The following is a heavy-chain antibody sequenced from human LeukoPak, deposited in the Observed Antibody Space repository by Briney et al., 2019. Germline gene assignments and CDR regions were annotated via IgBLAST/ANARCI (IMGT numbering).Heavy chain of an antibody. CDR2: ISAYNGNT. D-gene: IGHD3-10*01. J-gene: IGHJ6*02. V-gene: IGHV1-18*01. CDR1: GYTFTSYG. CDR3: ARHKGSGSYYNVDYYYGMDV. Sequence: ASVKVSCKASGYTFTSYGISWVRQAPGQGLEWMGWISAYNGNTNYAQKLQGRVTMTTDTSTSTAYMELRSLRSDDTAVYYCARHKGSGSYYNVDYYYGMDVWGQGTTVTVSS.